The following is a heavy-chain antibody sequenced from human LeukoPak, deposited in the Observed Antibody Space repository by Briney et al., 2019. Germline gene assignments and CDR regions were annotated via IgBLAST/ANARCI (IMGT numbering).Heavy chain of an antibody. CDR1: GFTLSTYA. CDR2: TSSSDAGT. V-gene: IGHV3-23*01. D-gene: IGHD2-15*01. J-gene: IGHJ4*02. Sequence: GGSLRLSCAASGFTLSTYAMSWVRQTPGKGLEWVAATSSSDAGTYHADSVRGRFTISRDNSKNTLYLQMNSLRAEDAAVYFCAKAPVTSCSGAYCYPFDSWGQGTLVTVSS. CDR3: AKAPVTSCSGAYCYPFDS.